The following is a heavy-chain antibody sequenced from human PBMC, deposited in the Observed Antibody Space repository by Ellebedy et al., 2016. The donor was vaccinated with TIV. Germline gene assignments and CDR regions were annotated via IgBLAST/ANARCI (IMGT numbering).Heavy chain of an antibody. CDR1: GYTFTGYY. J-gene: IGHJ4*02. D-gene: IGHD6-13*01. V-gene: IGHV1-2*02. CDR2: INPNSGGT. CDR3: ARENEWQQLVGDY. Sequence: AASVKVSCKASGYTFTGYYMHWARQAPGQGLEWMGWINPNSGGTNYAQKFQGRVTMTRDTSISTAYMELSRLRSDDTAVYYCARENEWQQLVGDYWGQGTLVTVSS.